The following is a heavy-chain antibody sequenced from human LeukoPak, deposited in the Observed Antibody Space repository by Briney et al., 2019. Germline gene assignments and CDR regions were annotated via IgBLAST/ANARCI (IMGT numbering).Heavy chain of an antibody. CDR2: ISNDERNK. D-gene: IGHD5-24*01. J-gene: IGHJ4*02. CDR3: ARPSPPGDGYNPCDY. CDR1: GFTFHNFA. Sequence: PGGSLRLPCVASGFTFHNFAMHWVRQAPGKGLEWVAVISNDERNKYYTDSVKGRFTISRDNSKNTVYLQMNSLRIEDTAVYYCARPSPPGDGYNPCDYWGPGALVIVSS. V-gene: IGHV3-30*04.